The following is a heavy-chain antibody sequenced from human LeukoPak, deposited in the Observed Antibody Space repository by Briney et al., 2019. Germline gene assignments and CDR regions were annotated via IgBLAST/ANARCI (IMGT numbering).Heavy chain of an antibody. CDR2: INHSGST. Sequence: SETLSLTCAVYGGSFSGYYWSWIRQPPGKGLEWIGEINHSGSTNYNPSLKSRVTISMDKSKNQLSLKLNFVTAADTAVYYCARDRGGYTYSHDYWGQGTLVTVSS. J-gene: IGHJ4*02. CDR1: GGSFSGYY. V-gene: IGHV4-34*01. D-gene: IGHD5-18*01. CDR3: ARDRGGYTYSHDY.